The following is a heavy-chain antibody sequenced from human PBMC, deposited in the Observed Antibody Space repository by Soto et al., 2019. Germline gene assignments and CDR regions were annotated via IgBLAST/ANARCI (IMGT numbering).Heavy chain of an antibody. J-gene: IGHJ3*02. V-gene: IGHV3-23*01. CDR2: ISAGGSSA. D-gene: IGHD1-26*01. Sequence: GVLRLSCAVSGFTFSNYAINWVRQAPGKGLEWVSGISAGGSSAFYADSVKGRFTISRDNAMNTLYLHMNSLRAEDTAVYYCAKVYYSGTFPGAFDIWGQGTMVTVSS. CDR3: AKVYYSGTFPGAFDI. CDR1: GFTFSNYA.